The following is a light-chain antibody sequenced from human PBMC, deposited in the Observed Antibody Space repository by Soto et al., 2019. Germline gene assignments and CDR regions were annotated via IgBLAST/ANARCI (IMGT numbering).Light chain of an antibody. CDR3: QQYYSTPPIT. V-gene: IGKV4-1*01. J-gene: IGKJ4*01. Sequence: DIVMTQSPDYLAVSMGERVTINCKSSQSVLYSSNNRNYLAWYQQKPGQPPKLLIYWASTRESGVPNRFSGSGSGTDFTLTISSLQAEDVAVYYCQQYYSTPPITFGGGTKVDIK. CDR2: WAS. CDR1: QSVLYSSNNRNY.